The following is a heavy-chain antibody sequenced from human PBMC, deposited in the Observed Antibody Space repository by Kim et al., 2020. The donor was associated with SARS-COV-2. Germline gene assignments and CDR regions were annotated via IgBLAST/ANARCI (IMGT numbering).Heavy chain of an antibody. Sequence: GGSLRLSCAASGFTFSSFWMNWVRQAPGKGLEWVANIKQDGTNKYYVDSVKGRFTISRDDAKNSMYLQMNSLRADDTAVYYCVTQRGEWWGQGTLVTVSS. CDR2: IKQDGTNK. CDR3: VTQRGEW. CDR1: GFTFSSFW. D-gene: IGHD2-8*01. V-gene: IGHV3-7*01. J-gene: IGHJ4*02.